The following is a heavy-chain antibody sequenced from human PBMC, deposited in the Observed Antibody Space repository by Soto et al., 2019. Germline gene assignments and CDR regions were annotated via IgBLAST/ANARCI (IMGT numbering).Heavy chain of an antibody. CDR1: GYTFTSYY. D-gene: IGHD2-2*01. V-gene: IGHV1-18*01. J-gene: IGHJ4*02. CDR2: ISGYNGNT. CDR3: ASEDPPSLY. Sequence: QVQLVQSGAEVKKPGASVKVSCKASGYTFTSYYITWVRQAPGQWLEWMECISGYNGNTNYAQKLQGRVTMTTVTSTSTAYMVLRSLGSDDTAGYYCASEDPPSLYWGQGTLVTVSS.